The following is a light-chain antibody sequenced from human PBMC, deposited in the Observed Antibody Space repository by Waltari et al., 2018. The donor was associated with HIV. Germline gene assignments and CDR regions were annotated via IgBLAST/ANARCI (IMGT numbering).Light chain of an antibody. CDR1: SSDGGGYNY. CDR2: EVS. J-gene: IGLJ3*02. V-gene: IGLV2-14*01. CDR3: SSYTSSSTWV. Sequence: QSALTQPASVSGSPGQSITIPCTGTSSDGGGYNYVPWYQQHPGKAPKLMIYEVSNRPSGVSNRFSGSKSGNTASLTISGLQAEDEVDYYCSSYTSSSTWVFGGGTKLTVL.